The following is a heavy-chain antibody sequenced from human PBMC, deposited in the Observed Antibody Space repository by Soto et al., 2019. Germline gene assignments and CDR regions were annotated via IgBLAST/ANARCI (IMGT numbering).Heavy chain of an antibody. D-gene: IGHD3-10*01. J-gene: IGHJ6*03. CDR3: ARDGYYGSGSYHNYYYYMDV. Sequence: SETLSLTCAVSSGSVSSSKWWSWVRQPPGKGLEWIGEIYHSGSTNYNPSLKSRVTISVDKSKDQFSLKLSSVTAADTAVYYCARDGYYGSGSYHNYYYYMDVWGKGTTVTVSS. V-gene: IGHV4-4*02. CDR1: SGSVSSSKW. CDR2: IYHSGST.